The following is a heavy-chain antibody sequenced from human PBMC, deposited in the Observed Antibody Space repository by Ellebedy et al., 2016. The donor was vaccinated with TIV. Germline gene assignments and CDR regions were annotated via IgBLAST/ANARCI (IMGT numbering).Heavy chain of an antibody. J-gene: IGHJ5*02. CDR3: ARFGGSYYEGWFDP. V-gene: IGHV4-34*01. Sequence: SETLSLTCAVYGGSFSGYYWSWIRQPPGKGLEWIGEINHSGSTNYNPSLKSRVTISVDTSKNQFSLKLSSVTASDTAVYYCARFGGSYYEGWFDPWGQGTLVTVSS. CDR1: GGSFSGYY. CDR2: INHSGST. D-gene: IGHD1-26*01.